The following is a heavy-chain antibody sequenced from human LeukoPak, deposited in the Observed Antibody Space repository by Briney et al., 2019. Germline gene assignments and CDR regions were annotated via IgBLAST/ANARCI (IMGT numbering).Heavy chain of an antibody. CDR2: ISAYNGNT. CDR3: ARGFFGVGNYYYYMDV. V-gene: IGHV1-18*01. Sequence: ASVKVSCKASGYTFTSYGISWVRQAPGQGLEWMGWISAYNGNTNYAQKFQGRVTITADESTSTAYMELSSLRSEDTAVYYCARGFFGVGNYYYYMDVWGKGTTVTVSS. J-gene: IGHJ6*03. CDR1: GYTFTSYG. D-gene: IGHD3-3*01.